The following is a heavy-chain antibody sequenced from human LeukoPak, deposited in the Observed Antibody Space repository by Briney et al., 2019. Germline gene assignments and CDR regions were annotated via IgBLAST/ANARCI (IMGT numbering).Heavy chain of an antibody. Sequence: GGSLRLSCAASGFTFNNYSVNWVRQAPGKGLEWISYIGSSSLIIYYADSVKGRFTISRENAKNTLYLQLNSLRAEDTAVYFCARGISAVVPRAFDVWGQGTLVTVSS. CDR1: GFTFNNYS. V-gene: IGHV3-48*04. D-gene: IGHD2-15*01. CDR2: IGSSSLII. J-gene: IGHJ3*01. CDR3: ARGISAVVPRAFDV.